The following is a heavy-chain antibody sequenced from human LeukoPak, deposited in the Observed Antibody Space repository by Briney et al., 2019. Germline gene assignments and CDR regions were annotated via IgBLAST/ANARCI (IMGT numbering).Heavy chain of an antibody. V-gene: IGHV3-48*03. CDR3: ARGAFWSGYFAYYGFDV. Sequence: GGSLRLSCEASGFTFSGYAVSWVRQAPGKGLEWVSYISYSGDMIYYADSVRGRFTVSRDNAKNSLSLQMNSLRAEDTAVYYCARGAFWSGYFAYYGFDVWGQGTTVTVSS. D-gene: IGHD3-3*01. CDR2: ISYSGDMI. J-gene: IGHJ6*02. CDR1: GFTFSGYA.